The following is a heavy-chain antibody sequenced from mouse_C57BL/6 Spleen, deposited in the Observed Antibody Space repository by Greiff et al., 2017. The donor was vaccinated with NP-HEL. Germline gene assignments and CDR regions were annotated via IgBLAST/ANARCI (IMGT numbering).Heavy chain of an antibody. CDR3: TRALQALSDGYYVDY. V-gene: IGHV1-15*01. Sequence: VQLQQSGAELVRPGASVTLSCKASGYTFTDYEMHWVKQTPVHGLEWIGAIDPETGGTAYNQKFKGKAILTADKSSSTAYMELRSLTSEDSAVYYCTRALQALSDGYYVDYWGQGTLVTVSA. D-gene: IGHD2-3*01. CDR2: IDPETGGT. J-gene: IGHJ3*01. CDR1: GYTFTDYE.